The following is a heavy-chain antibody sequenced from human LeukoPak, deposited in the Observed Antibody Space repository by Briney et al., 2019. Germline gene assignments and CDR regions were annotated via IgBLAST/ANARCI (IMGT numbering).Heavy chain of an antibody. CDR1: GGSISSYY. V-gene: IGHV4-59*01. CDR2: IYYSGST. D-gene: IGHD6-19*01. J-gene: IGHJ4*02. CDR3: ARTGYSSGWYFDY. Sequence: SETLSLTCTVSGGSISSYYWSWTRQSPGKGLEWIGYIYYSGSTNYNPSLKSRVTISVDTSKNQFSLKLSSVTAADTAVYYCARTGYSSGWYFDYWGQGTLVTVSS.